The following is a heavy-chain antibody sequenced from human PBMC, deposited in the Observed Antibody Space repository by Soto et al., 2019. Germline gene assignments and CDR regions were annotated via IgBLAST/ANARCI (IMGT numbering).Heavy chain of an antibody. D-gene: IGHD6-19*01. J-gene: IGHJ5*02. Sequence: PSETLSLTCAVYGGSFSGYYWSWIRQPPGKGLEWIGEINHSGSTNYNPSLKSRVTISVDTSKNQFSLKLSSVTAADTAVYYCARARRSSXRXLRGGVLWFDPWGQGTLVTVYS. CDR1: GGSFSGYY. CDR2: INHSGST. V-gene: IGHV4-34*01. CDR3: ARARRSSXRXLRGGVLWFDP.